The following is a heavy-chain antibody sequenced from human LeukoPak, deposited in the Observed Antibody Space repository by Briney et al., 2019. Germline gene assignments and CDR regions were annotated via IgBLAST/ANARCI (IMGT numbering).Heavy chain of an antibody. Sequence: GGYLRLSCAASGFTFSSYSMNWVRQAPGEGLEWVSSISSSSSYIYYADSVKGRFTISRDTAKNSLYLQMNSLRAEDTAVYYCARGPYDILTGYYLNYWGQGTLVTVSP. CDR3: ARGPYDILTGYYLNY. J-gene: IGHJ4*02. CDR2: ISSSSSYI. CDR1: GFTFSSYS. D-gene: IGHD3-9*01. V-gene: IGHV3-21*01.